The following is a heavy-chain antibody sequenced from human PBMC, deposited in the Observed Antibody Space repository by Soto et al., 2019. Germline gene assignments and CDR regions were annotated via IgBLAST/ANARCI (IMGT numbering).Heavy chain of an antibody. CDR3: ARDGGFGDLKY. V-gene: IGHV1-69*18. Sequence: QVQLVQSGAELKKPGSSVKVSCKASGDTFSGYPLNWVRQALGKGLDRMGRLIPVFGTTNDPQRLSGRVTFTAEESTNTAYIALRGLLSEDTAVYYCARDGGFGDLKYWGPGTLVSVSS. D-gene: IGHD3-10*01. J-gene: IGHJ4*02. CDR2: LIPVFGTT. CDR1: GDTFSGYP.